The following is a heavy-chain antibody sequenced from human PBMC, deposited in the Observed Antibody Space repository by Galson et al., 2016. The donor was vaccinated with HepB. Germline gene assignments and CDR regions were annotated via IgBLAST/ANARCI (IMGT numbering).Heavy chain of an antibody. Sequence: SVKVSCKASNYDFTMFGITWVRQAPGQGFEWMGWISAYNGNTNYAQKFQGRVTMTTDISTSIAYMELRSLRSDDTAVYYGARDRGTPPLTTFFDFWGQGTLVTVSP. CDR1: NYDFTMFG. CDR2: ISAYNGNT. V-gene: IGHV1-18*01. J-gene: IGHJ4*02. CDR3: ARDRGTPPLTTFFDF. D-gene: IGHD1-7*01.